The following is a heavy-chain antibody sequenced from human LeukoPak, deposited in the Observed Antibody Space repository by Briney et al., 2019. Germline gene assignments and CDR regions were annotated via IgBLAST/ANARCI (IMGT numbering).Heavy chain of an antibody. Sequence: SVKVSCKASGGTFSSYAISWVRQAPGQGLEWMGGIIPIFGTANYAQKFQGRVTITADESTSTAYMELSSLRSEDTAVYYCAREGQRWQGEDYFDYWGQGTLVTVSS. V-gene: IGHV1-69*13. D-gene: IGHD4-23*01. J-gene: IGHJ4*02. CDR2: IIPIFGTA. CDR1: GGTFSSYA. CDR3: AREGQRWQGEDYFDY.